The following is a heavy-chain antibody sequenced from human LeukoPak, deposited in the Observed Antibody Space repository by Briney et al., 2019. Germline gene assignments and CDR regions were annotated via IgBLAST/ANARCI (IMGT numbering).Heavy chain of an antibody. V-gene: IGHV1-2*04. CDR3: ARGSRVDTAMVDY. CDR1: GYTFSGYY. CDR2: INPNSGDT. D-gene: IGHD5-18*01. J-gene: IGHJ4*02. Sequence: GASVKVSCKASGYTFSGYYIHWVGQAPGQGLEYMGWINPNSGDTNYAQKFQDWVTMTSDTSISTAYMELSRLKSDDTAVYYCARGSRVDTAMVDYWGQGTLVTVSS.